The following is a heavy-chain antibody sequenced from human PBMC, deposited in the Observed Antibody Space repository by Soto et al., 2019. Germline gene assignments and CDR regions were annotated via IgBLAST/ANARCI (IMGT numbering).Heavy chain of an antibody. CDR3: AIVYCGGDCSPFDY. V-gene: IGHV3-74*01. Sequence: LRLSCATSGFIFSSYWTHWVRQVPGKGLVWVARINSDGSSTNYADSVKGRFTISRDNAKNTLYLQMNSLRAEDTALYYCAIVYCGGDCSPFDYWGQGTLVTVSS. CDR1: GFIFSSYW. CDR2: INSDGSST. D-gene: IGHD2-21*02. J-gene: IGHJ4*02.